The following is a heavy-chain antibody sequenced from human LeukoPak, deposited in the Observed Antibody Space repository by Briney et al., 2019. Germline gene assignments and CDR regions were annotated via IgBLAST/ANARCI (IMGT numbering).Heavy chain of an antibody. D-gene: IGHD2-8*01. CDR3: TKDKEDIVLMVFALSGYYFDY. CDR2: ITSNGGHT. CDR1: GFTFSNFA. V-gene: IGHV3-23*01. Sequence: GSLRLSCAASGFTFSNFAMSWVRLAPGKGLEWVSVITSNGGHTYYADSVKGRFTISRDNSKNTLYLQMNSLRAEDTAVYYCTKDKEDIVLMVFALSGYYFDYWGQGTLVTVSP. J-gene: IGHJ4*02.